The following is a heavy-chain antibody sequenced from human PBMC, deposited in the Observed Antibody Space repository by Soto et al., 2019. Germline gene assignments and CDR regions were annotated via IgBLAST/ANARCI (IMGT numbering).Heavy chain of an antibody. CDR2: IKSKTDGGTT. J-gene: IGHJ4*02. CDR3: TTHSTWAPFDY. V-gene: IGHV3-15*01. CDR1: GFTFSNAW. Sequence: LRLSFAASGFTFSNAWMSWVRQAPGKGPEWVGRIKSKTDGGTTDYAAPVKGRFTISRDDSKNTLYLQMNSLKTEDTAVYYCTTHSTWAPFDYWGQGTLVTVSS.